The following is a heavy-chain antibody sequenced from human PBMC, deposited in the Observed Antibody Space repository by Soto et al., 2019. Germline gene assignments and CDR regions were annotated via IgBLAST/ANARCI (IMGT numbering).Heavy chain of an antibody. D-gene: IGHD6-19*01. CDR3: AKEGTSGLYYFDY. V-gene: IGHV3-23*01. Sequence: PAGCLSLACAASGERFSIDVVGWVLQAPGKGLEWVSIISGSGDSPYYADSVKGRFTISRDNSRNTLYLQMNSLRAGDSAKYYCAKEGTSGLYYFDYWGQGTLVTSPQ. CDR1: GERFSIDV. CDR2: ISGSGDSP. J-gene: IGHJ4*02.